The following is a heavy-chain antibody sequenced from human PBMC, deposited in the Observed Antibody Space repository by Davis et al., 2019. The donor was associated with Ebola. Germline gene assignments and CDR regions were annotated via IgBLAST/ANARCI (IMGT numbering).Heavy chain of an antibody. Sequence: AASVKVSCKASGYTFTSYAMNWVRQAPGQGLEWMGWINTNTGNPTYAQGFTGRFVFSLDTSVSTAYLQISSLKAEDTAVYYCAREGNYYDSSGPLGFDPWGQGTLVTVSS. CDR2: INTNTGNP. CDR3: AREGNYYDSSGPLGFDP. CDR1: GYTFTSYA. V-gene: IGHV7-4-1*02. J-gene: IGHJ5*02. D-gene: IGHD3-22*01.